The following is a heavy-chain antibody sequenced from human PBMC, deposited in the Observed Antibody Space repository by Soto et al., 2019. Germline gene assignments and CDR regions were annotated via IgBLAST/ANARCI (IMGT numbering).Heavy chain of an antibody. V-gene: IGHV1-24*01. Sequence: ASVKVSCKVSGYTLTELSMHWVRQAPGKRLEWMGGFDPEDGETVYAQKFQGRVTMIEDTSTDTAYMELSSLRSEDTAVYYCAAGTNGWFESFDYWGQGTLVTVSS. J-gene: IGHJ4*02. CDR2: FDPEDGET. D-gene: IGHD6-19*01. CDR1: GYTLTELS. CDR3: AAGTNGWFESFDY.